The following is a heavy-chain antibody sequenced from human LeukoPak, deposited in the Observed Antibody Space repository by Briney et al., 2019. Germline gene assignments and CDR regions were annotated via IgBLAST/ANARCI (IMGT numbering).Heavy chain of an antibody. D-gene: IGHD6-13*01. CDR1: GFTFDDYA. CDR3: ARISSSWLNFDY. V-gene: IGHV3-9*01. CDR2: ISWNSGSI. J-gene: IGHJ4*02. Sequence: GGSLRLSCAASGFTFDDYAMHWVRQAPGKGLEWVSGISWNSGSIGYADSVKGRFTISRDNSKNTLYLQMNSLRVEDTAVYYCARISSSWLNFDYWGQGTLVIVSS.